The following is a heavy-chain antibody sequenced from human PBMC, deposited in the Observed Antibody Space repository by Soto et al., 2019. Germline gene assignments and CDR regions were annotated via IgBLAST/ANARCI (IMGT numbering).Heavy chain of an antibody. V-gene: IGHV3-30-3*01. CDR2: ISYDGSNK. D-gene: IGHD5-12*01. CDR3: ARGGHSGYDYGPDYYYYGMDV. J-gene: IGHJ6*02. Sequence: PGGSLRLSCAASGFTFSSYAMHWVRQAPGKGLEWVAVISYDGSNKYYADSVKGRFTISRDNSKNTLYLQMNSLRAEDTAVYYCARGGHSGYDYGPDYYYYGMDVWGQGTTVTVSS. CDR1: GFTFSSYA.